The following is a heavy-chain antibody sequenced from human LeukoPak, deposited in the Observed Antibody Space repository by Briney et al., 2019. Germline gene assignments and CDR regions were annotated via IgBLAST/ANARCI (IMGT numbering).Heavy chain of an antibody. CDR3: ARDGYSGSYYDY. CDR1: KFTFSRYW. Sequence: GSLRLSCAASKFTFSRYWMSWVRQAPGKGLEWVANIKQDGSEIYYVDFVKGRFTISRDNAKNSLYLQMNSLRAEDTAVYYCARDGYSGSYYDYWGQGTLVTVSS. CDR2: IKQDGSEI. J-gene: IGHJ4*02. D-gene: IGHD1-26*01. V-gene: IGHV3-7*04.